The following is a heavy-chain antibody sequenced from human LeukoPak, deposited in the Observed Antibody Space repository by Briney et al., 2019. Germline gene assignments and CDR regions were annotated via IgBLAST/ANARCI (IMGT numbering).Heavy chain of an antibody. CDR3: VVVPAAIMPDYFDY. Sequence: SETLSLTCAVYGGSFSGYYWSWIRQPPGKGLEWIGEINHSGSTNYNPSLKSRVTISVDTSKNQFSLKLSSVTAADTAVYYCVVVPAAIMPDYFDYWGQGTPVTVSS. CDR2: INHSGST. CDR1: GGSFSGYY. J-gene: IGHJ4*02. D-gene: IGHD2-2*01. V-gene: IGHV4-34*01.